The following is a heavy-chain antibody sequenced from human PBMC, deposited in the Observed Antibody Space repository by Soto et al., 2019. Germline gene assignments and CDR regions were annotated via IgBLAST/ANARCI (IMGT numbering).Heavy chain of an antibody. CDR1: GYIFGTYG. CDR2: ISGYNANT. CDR3: ARDRPATAIPGTRAKYYGMDV. D-gene: IGHD2-2*02. Sequence: QVQLVQSGGEVKKPGASVKVSCKASGYIFGTYGISWVRQAPGHGLEWMGWISGYNANTNIAQKFQARVTMTTDTSTSTVYMELRSLRSDDTAVYYCARDRPATAIPGTRAKYYGMDVWGQGTTVTVSS. V-gene: IGHV1-18*01. J-gene: IGHJ6*02.